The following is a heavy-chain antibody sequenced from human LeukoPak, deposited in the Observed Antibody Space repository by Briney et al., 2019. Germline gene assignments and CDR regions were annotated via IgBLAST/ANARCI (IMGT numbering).Heavy chain of an antibody. V-gene: IGHV4-38-2*02. J-gene: IGHJ5*02. CDR2: ICHNGST. D-gene: IGHD2-2*02. Sequence: SENLSLTCTVFGYSISSGYYGGWIRQPPGKGLEWIGNICHNGSTYYNSPLKGRVTMSRYTSKAQFALNLNSLAATDAAVYDCARECSSTTCYTRSFDPWGQGTPVTVSS. CDR1: GYSISSGYY. CDR3: ARECSSTTCYTRSFDP.